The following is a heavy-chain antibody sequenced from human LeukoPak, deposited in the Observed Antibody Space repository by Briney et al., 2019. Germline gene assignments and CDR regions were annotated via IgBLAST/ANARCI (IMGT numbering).Heavy chain of an antibody. CDR2: ISAYNGNT. D-gene: IGHD2-21*02. V-gene: IGHV1-18*01. J-gene: IGHJ3*02. Sequence: ASVKVSCKVSGYTFTSFGTSWVRQAPGQGLEWMGWISAYNGNTNYAQKLQGRVTMTTATSTSTAYMELRSLRSDDTAVYYCARVEVGYCGGDCYLLDAFDIWGQGTMVTVSS. CDR1: GYTFTSFG. CDR3: ARVEVGYCGGDCYLLDAFDI.